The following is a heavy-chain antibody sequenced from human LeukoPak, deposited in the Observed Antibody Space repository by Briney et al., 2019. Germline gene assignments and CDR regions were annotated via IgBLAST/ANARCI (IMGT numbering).Heavy chain of an antibody. CDR3: ARETSGIAVI. D-gene: IGHD6-19*01. CDR2: ISAYNGNT. CDR1: GYTFTSYD. J-gene: IGHJ4*02. V-gene: IGHV1-18*01. Sequence: ASVKVSCKASGYTFTSYDINWVRQATGQGLEWMGWISAYNGNTNYAQKLQGRVTMTTDTSTSTAYMELSSLRSEDTAVYYCARETSGIAVIWGQGTLVTVSS.